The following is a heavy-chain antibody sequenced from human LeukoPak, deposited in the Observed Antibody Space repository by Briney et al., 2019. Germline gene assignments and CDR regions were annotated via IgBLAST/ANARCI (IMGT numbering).Heavy chain of an antibody. CDR2: IKQDGSEK. V-gene: IGHV3-7*01. D-gene: IGHD3-22*01. CDR1: GFTVSSNY. Sequence: PGGSLRLSCAASGFTVSSNYMSWVRQAPGKGLEWVANIKQDGSEKYYVDSVKGRFTISRDNAKNSLYLQMNSLRAEDTAVYYCARGFDYYDSSGYGFDYWGQGTLVTVSS. CDR3: ARGFDYYDSSGYGFDY. J-gene: IGHJ4*02.